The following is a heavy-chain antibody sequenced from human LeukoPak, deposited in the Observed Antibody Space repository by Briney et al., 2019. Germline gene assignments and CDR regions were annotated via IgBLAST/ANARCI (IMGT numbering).Heavy chain of an antibody. CDR2: INPNSGGT. Sequence: ASVKVSCKASGHTFTGYYIHWVRQAPGQGLEWMGRINPNSGGTNYAQKFQGRVTMTRDTSISTAYMELSRLRSDDTALYYCARAGVWDYSDTSGYHNGAFDIWGQGTMVTVSS. J-gene: IGHJ3*02. CDR1: GHTFTGYY. D-gene: IGHD3-22*01. V-gene: IGHV1-2*06. CDR3: ARAGVWDYSDTSGYHNGAFDI.